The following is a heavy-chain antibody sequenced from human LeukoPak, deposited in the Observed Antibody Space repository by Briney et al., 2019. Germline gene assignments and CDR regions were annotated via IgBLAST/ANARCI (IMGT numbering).Heavy chain of an antibody. V-gene: IGHV3-23*01. CDR3: ATEPSYYGSGNDY. CDR2: ISGSGGST. D-gene: IGHD3-10*01. CDR1: GFTFSSYA. Sequence: GGSLRPSCAASGFTFSSYAMSWVRQAPGKGLEWVSAISGSGGSTYYADSVKGRFTISRDNSKNTLYLQMNSLRAEDTAVYYCATEPSYYGSGNDYWGQGTLVTVSS. J-gene: IGHJ4*02.